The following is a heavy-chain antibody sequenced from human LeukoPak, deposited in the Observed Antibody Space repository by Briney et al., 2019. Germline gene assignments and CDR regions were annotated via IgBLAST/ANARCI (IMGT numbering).Heavy chain of an antibody. CDR3: AKNLGNIVGATTGDY. V-gene: IGHV3-23*01. CDR2: VGPSGART. CDR1: GFTFSHHG. D-gene: IGHD1-26*01. Sequence: GGSLRLSCAASGFTFSHHGMNWVRQAPGKGLEWVSGVGPSGARTYYADSVKGRFTVSRDNSKNMVFLQMNSLRAEDTAVYYCAKNLGNIVGATTGDYWGQGTLVTVSS. J-gene: IGHJ4*02.